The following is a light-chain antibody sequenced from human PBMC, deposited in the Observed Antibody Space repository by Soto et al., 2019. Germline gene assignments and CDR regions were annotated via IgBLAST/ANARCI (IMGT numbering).Light chain of an antibody. Sequence: QSVLTQPPSASGSPGQSVTISCTGTSSDVGGYNYVSWYQQHPGKAPKLMIYEVSKRPSGVPDRFSGSKSGNTASLTVSGLQAEDEADYYCSSYAGSNNFRYVSGTGTKVTVL. CDR3: SSYAGSNNFRYV. CDR1: SSDVGGYNY. CDR2: EVS. J-gene: IGLJ1*01. V-gene: IGLV2-8*01.